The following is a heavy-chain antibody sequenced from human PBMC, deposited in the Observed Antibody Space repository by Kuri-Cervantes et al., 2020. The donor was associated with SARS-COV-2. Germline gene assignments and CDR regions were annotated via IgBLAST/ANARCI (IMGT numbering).Heavy chain of an antibody. J-gene: IGHJ6*03. D-gene: IGHD4-17*01. CDR1: GYTFTGYY. CDR2: ISGSGGST. Sequence: SCKASGYTFTGYYMHWVRQAPGKGLEWVSAISGSGGSTYYADSVKGRFTISRDNSKNTLYLQMNSLRAEDTAVYYCAKETTGYYYYMDVWGKGTTVTVSS. V-gene: IGHV3-23*01. CDR3: AKETTGYYYYMDV.